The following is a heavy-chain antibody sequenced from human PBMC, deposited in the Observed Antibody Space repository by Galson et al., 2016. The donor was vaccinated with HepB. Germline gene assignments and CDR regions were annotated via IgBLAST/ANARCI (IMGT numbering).Heavy chain of an antibody. Sequence: ALVKPTQTLTLTCTFSGFSLSTSGVGVGWIRQPPGKALEWLALIYWDDDKRYRPSLKSRLTITKDTSKNQVVLTMTNMDPVNTATNYCAHSLERSITKIGALKGGIAFDSWGQGTMVTVSS. D-gene: IGHD3-22*01. CDR1: GFSLSTSGVG. CDR2: IYWDDDK. V-gene: IGHV2-5*02. J-gene: IGHJ3*02. CDR3: AHSLERSITKIGALKGGIAFDS.